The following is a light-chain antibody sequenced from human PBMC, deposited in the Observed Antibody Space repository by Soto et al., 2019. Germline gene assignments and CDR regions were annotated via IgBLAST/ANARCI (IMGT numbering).Light chain of an antibody. J-gene: IGKJ1*01. V-gene: IGKV3-15*01. CDR1: QSVSSN. CDR3: QQYNNWPSWT. Sequence: EIVMTQSPATLSVSPGERATLSFRASQSVSSNLALYEQKPGQARRLLIYGASTRATGIPARFSGSGSGTEFTLTISSRQSEDFPVYYCQQYNNWPSWTYGQGTKV. CDR2: GAS.